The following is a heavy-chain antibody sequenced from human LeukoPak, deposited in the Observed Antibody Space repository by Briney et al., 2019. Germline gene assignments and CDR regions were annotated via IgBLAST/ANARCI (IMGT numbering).Heavy chain of an antibody. CDR1: GGSIISSSDY. J-gene: IGHJ4*02. Sequence: SETLSLTCTVSGGSIISSSDYWGWIRQPPGKGLEWIGSIYYSGSTYYNPSLKSRVTISVDTSKNQFSLKLSSVTAADTAVYYCARQRAGNLDFDNWGKGPLVTVSS. CDR2: IYYSGST. V-gene: IGHV4-39*01. CDR3: ARQRAGNLDFDN.